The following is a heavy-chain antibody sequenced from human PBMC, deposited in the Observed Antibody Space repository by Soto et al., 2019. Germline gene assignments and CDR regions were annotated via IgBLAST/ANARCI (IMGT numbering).Heavy chain of an antibody. CDR1: GGTFSSYT. Sequence: GASVKVSCKASGGTFSSYTISWVRQAPGQGLEWMGRIIPILGIANYAQKFQGRVTITADKSTSTAYMELSSLKSEDTAVYYCARNALIIGTTDPYFFDSWGQGTLVTVSS. J-gene: IGHJ4*02. CDR2: IIPILGIA. CDR3: ARNALIIGTTDPYFFDS. V-gene: IGHV1-69*02. D-gene: IGHD1-1*01.